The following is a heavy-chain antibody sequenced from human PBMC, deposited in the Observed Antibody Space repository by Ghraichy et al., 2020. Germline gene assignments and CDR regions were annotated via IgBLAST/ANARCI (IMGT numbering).Heavy chain of an antibody. CDR1: GGTFSTSA. Sequence: SVKVSCKASGGTFSTSAISWVRQAPGQGLEWMGRIIPITGIASYAQKFQGRVTLTADKSTSTAYMELTSLRSEDTAVYYCASGSYHDSSGYPDFDYWGQGTLVTVSS. J-gene: IGHJ4*02. D-gene: IGHD3-22*01. CDR3: ASGSYHDSSGYPDFDY. V-gene: IGHV1-69*04. CDR2: IIPITGIA.